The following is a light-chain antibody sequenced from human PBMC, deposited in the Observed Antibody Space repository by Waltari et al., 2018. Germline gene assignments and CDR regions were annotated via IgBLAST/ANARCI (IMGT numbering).Light chain of an antibody. J-gene: IGKJ3*01. CDR1: QNISTP. V-gene: IGKV3-15*01. Sequence: EIVMTQAPATLSVSPGERATLPCRASQNISTPLVWYQHNPGQAPRLLIYAASTRATGTPARFSGHGSGTEFTLTISSLQSEDFALYYCQQYNTWPSFGPGTKVDIK. CDR2: AAS. CDR3: QQYNTWPS.